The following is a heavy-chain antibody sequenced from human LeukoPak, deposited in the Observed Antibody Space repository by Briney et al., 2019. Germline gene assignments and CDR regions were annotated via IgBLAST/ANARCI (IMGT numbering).Heavy chain of an antibody. J-gene: IGHJ4*02. V-gene: IGHV1-2*06. CDR1: GYTFTGYY. CDR2: INPNSGNT. Sequence: ASVKVSCKASGYTFTGYYVHWVRQAPGQGLEWMGRINPNSGNTNYAQKFQGRVTMTRDTSTSTVYMELSSLRSDDTALYFCAREAGIGTWIGYCSGDNCRTRFDYWGQGTPVTVSS. CDR3: AREAGIGTWIGYCSGDNCRTRFDY. D-gene: IGHD2-15*01.